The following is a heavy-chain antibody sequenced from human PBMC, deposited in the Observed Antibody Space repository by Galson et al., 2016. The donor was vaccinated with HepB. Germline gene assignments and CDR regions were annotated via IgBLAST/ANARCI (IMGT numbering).Heavy chain of an antibody. CDR1: GFIFSSYA. J-gene: IGHJ4*02. D-gene: IGHD6-19*01. CDR2: ISYDGSNK. V-gene: IGHV3-30*04. CDR3: AKFQMAVTGNVGYFDY. Sequence: SLRLSCAASGFIFSSYAMHWVRQAPGKGLEWVAVISYDGSNKYYADSVKGRFTISRDNSKNTLYLQMSNLRVGDTAVYYCAKFQMAVTGNVGYFDYWGQGALVTVSS.